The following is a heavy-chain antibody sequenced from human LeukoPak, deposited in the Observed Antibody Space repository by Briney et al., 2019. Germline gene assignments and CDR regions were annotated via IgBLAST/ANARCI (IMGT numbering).Heavy chain of an antibody. CDR2: ISSSSSYI. Sequence: KTGGSLRLSCAASGFTFSSYSMNWVRQAPGKGLEWVSSISSSSSYIYYADSVKGRFTISRDNAKNSLYLQMNRLRAEDTAVYYCARVSRLGELEDKYYFDYWGQGTLVTVSS. V-gene: IGHV3-21*01. CDR1: GFTFSSYS. CDR3: ARVSRLGELEDKYYFDY. D-gene: IGHD1-26*01. J-gene: IGHJ4*02.